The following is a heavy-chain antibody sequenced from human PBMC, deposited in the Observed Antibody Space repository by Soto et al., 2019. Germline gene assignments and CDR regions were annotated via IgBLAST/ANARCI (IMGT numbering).Heavy chain of an antibody. CDR1: GGTFSKYS. V-gene: IGHV1-69*02. J-gene: IGHJ4*02. CDR3: ASGSAPDVDY. D-gene: IGHD3-10*01. CDR2: IIPFLGVT. Sequence: QVPLVQSGAEVKKPGSSVKVSCKASGGTFSKYSITWIRQAPGQGLEWMGRIIPFLGVTNYAKKFKGRVTITADNSTSTAYMELNNLRSEDTAVYFCASGSAPDVDYWGQGTLITVSS.